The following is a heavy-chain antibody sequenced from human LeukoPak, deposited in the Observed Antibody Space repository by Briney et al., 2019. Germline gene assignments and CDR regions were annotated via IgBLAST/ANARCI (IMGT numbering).Heavy chain of an antibody. CDR2: INHSGST. Sequence: PSETLSLTCAVYGGSFSGYYWSWIRQPPGKGLEWIGEINHSGSTNYNPSLKSRVTISVDTSKNQFSLKLSSVTAADTAVYYCARGGFRHYYDSSGYYDHWGQGTLVTVSS. J-gene: IGHJ5*02. D-gene: IGHD3-22*01. CDR3: ARGGFRHYYDSSGYYDH. V-gene: IGHV4-34*01. CDR1: GGSFSGYY.